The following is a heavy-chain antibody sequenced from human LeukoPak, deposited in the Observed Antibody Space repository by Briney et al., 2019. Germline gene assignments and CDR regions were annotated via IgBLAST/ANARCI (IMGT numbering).Heavy chain of an antibody. CDR1: GFTFDDYA. V-gene: IGHV3-43*02. CDR3: VKEGPFDI. Sequence: GGSLRLSCAASGFTFDDYAMHWVRQAPGKGLEWVSLISGDGGSTYYADSVKGRFTISRDNSKNSLYLQMDSLRTEDTALYYCVKEGPFDIWGQGTMVTVSS. J-gene: IGHJ3*02. CDR2: ISGDGGST.